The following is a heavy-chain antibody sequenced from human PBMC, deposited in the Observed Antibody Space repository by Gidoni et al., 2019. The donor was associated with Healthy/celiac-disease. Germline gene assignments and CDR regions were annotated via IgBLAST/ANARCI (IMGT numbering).Heavy chain of an antibody. J-gene: IGHJ3*02. Sequence: QITLKESGPTLVKPTQTLTLTCTFSGFSLSTSGVGVGWIRQPPGKALEWLALIYWNDDKRYSPSLKSRLTITKDTSKNQVVLTMTNMDPVDTATYYCAHSTTMILSGRPHDAFDIWGQGTMVTVSS. CDR1: GFSLSTSGVG. V-gene: IGHV2-5*01. D-gene: IGHD3-22*01. CDR2: IYWNDDK. CDR3: AHSTTMILSGRPHDAFDI.